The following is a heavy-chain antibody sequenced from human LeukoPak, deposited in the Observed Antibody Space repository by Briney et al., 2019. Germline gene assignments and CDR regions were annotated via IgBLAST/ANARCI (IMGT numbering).Heavy chain of an antibody. J-gene: IGHJ6*03. CDR3: AKDHYYGSGSYYNDNYMDV. CDR2: IYTSGST. V-gene: IGHV4-4*07. CDR1: GGSISSYY. Sequence: PSETLSLTCTVSGGSISSYYWSWIRQSPGKGLEWIGRIYTSGSTNYNPSLKSRVTISVDTSKNQFSLKLSSVTAADTAVYYCAKDHYYGSGSYYNDNYMDVWGKGTTVTISS. D-gene: IGHD3-10*01.